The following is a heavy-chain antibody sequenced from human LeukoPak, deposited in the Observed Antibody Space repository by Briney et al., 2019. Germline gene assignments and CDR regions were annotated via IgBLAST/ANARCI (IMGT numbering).Heavy chain of an antibody. CDR1: GYTFTDYY. V-gene: IGHV1-2*02. CDR3: AREQSGYSSGRPGDY. D-gene: IGHD6-19*01. Sequence: ASVKVSCKASGYTFTDYYMHWVRQAPGQGLEWMGWINPNTGGTNYAQKFQGRVTMTSDTSISTAYMELSSLISDDTAVYYCAREQSGYSSGRPGDYWGQGTLVTVSS. J-gene: IGHJ4*02. CDR2: INPNTGGT.